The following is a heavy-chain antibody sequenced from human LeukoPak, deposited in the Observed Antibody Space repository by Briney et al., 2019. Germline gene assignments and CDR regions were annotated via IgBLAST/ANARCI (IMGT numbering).Heavy chain of an antibody. J-gene: IGHJ4*02. CDR2: INYSGST. D-gene: IGHD6-13*01. CDR1: GGSISSYY. V-gene: IGHV4-59*12. CDR3: ARSAFLVTAPGLYYFDY. Sequence: SETLSLTCTVSGGSISSYYWSWIRQPPGKGLEWIGYINYSGSTKYNPSLKSRVTMSVATSKNQFSLHLSSVTAADTAVYYCARSAFLVTAPGLYYFDYWGQGTLVAVSS.